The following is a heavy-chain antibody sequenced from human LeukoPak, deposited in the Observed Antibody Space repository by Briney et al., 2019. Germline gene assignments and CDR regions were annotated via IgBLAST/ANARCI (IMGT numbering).Heavy chain of an antibody. Sequence: PSQTLSLTCTVSGVSITSGGYYWSWVRQHPGKGLEWIGYISYSGNTYYNPSLESRINISVDTSKSQFFLKLRSVTAADTAVYFCARGGPRGYSYGLIDYWGQGTLVTVSS. CDR1: GVSITSGGYY. CDR2: ISYSGNT. V-gene: IGHV4-31*03. D-gene: IGHD5-18*01. J-gene: IGHJ4*02. CDR3: ARGGPRGYSYGLIDY.